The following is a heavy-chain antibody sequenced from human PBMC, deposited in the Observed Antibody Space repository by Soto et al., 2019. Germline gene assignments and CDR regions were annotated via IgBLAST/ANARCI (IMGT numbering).Heavy chain of an antibody. CDR1: GFTVSSKY. CDR3: ASAAVTAPDY. J-gene: IGHJ4*02. CDR2: IYSGGST. D-gene: IGHD2-21*02. Sequence: LRLSCAASGFTVSSKYMTWVRQAPGKGLEWVSVIYSGGSTYYADSVKGRFTISRDNSKNTLYLQMNSLRAEDTAVYYCASAAVTAPDYWGQGTLVTVSS. V-gene: IGHV3-53*01.